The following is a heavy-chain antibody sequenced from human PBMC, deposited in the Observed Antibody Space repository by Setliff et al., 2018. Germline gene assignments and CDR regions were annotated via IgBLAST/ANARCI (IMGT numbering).Heavy chain of an antibody. CDR3: ARHVGIRGRGYNYYYYYMDV. CDR1: GDSISGGTYS. J-gene: IGHJ6*03. Sequence: ASETLSLTCTVSGDSISGGTYSWSWIRQPAGKGLEWFGHVYKTGSIIYNPSLKSRVTISSDTSKNQFSLNLYSVTAADTAVYSCARHVGIRGRGYNYYYYYMDVWGKGTTVTVSS. CDR2: VYKTGSI. V-gene: IGHV4-61*09. D-gene: IGHD3-10*01.